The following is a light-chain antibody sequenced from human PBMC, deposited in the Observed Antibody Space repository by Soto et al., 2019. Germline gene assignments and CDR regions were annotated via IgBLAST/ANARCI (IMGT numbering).Light chain of an antibody. Sequence: QSVLTQPASVSGSPGQSITISRTGTSSDVGSYNLVSWYLQHPGKAPKLMIDEGSKRPSGVSNRFSGSKSCNTASLTSSRVQAEDEADYYCCSYARNRDVVFGGGTKLTVL. V-gene: IGLV2-23*01. CDR3: CSYARNRDVV. J-gene: IGLJ2*01. CDR1: SSDVGSYNL. CDR2: EGS.